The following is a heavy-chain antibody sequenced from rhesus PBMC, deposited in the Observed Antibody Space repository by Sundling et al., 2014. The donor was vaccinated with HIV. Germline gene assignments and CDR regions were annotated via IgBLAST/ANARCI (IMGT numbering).Heavy chain of an antibody. J-gene: IGHJ4*01. D-gene: IGHD2-27*01. Sequence: QVQLQESGPGLVKPSATLSLTCAVSGDSIISGYGWTWVRQSPGKGLKWIATVYSSGTKYLNPSLQSRVTLSLDTSKNEVSVRLTSVTAADTAVYYCARGRCSGTYCYGTPFDYWGQGVLVTVSS. CDR1: GDSIISGYG. V-gene: IGHV4-127*01. CDR2: VYSSGTK. CDR3: ARGRCSGTYCYGTPFDY.